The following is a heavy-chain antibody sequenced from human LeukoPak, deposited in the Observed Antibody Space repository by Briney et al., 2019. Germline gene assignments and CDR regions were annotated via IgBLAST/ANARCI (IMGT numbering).Heavy chain of an antibody. CDR2: IYSGGST. V-gene: IGHV3-66*01. CDR1: GFTVSSNY. Sequence: PGGSLRISCAASGFTVSSNYMSWVRQAPGKGLEWVSVIYSGGSTYYADSVKGRFTISRDNSKNTLYLQMNSLRAEDAAVYYCAKDGGYSGSYSDYWGQGTLVTVSS. CDR3: AKDGGYSGSYSDY. J-gene: IGHJ4*02. D-gene: IGHD1-26*01.